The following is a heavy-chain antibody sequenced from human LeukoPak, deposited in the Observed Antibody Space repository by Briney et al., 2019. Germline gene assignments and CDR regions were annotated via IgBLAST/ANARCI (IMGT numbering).Heavy chain of an antibody. V-gene: IGHV4-59*12. CDR3: ASCYRLKDAFDI. CDR2: IYYSGST. Sequence: SETLSLTCTVSGGSISSYYWSWIRQPPGKGLEWIGYIYYSGSTNYNPSLKSRVTISVDTSDNQFPLKLNSVTAADTAVYYCASCYRLKDAFDIWGQGTMVTVSS. J-gene: IGHJ3*02. D-gene: IGHD2-2*01. CDR1: GGSISSYY.